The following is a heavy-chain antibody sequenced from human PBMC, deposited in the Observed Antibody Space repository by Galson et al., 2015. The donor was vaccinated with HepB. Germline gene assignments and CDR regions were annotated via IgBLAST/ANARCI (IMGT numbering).Heavy chain of an antibody. D-gene: IGHD2-15*01. CDR3: ARDPGYCSGGSCQLDAFDI. J-gene: IGHJ3*02. CDR2: IWYDGNKK. V-gene: IGHV3-33*01. Sequence: SLRLSCAASGITFSSYGMHWVRQAPGKGLEWVAVIWYDGNKKYYTDSVKGRFTISRDNSKNTLYLQMNSLRAEDTAVYYCARDPGYCSGGSCQLDAFDIWGQGTMVTVSS. CDR1: GITFSSYG.